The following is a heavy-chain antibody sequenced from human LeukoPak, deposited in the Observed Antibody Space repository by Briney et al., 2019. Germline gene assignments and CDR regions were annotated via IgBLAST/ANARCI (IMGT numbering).Heavy chain of an antibody. Sequence: SVKVSCKASGGTFSSYAISWVRQAPGQGLEWMGGIIPIFGTANYAQKFQGRVTITTDESTSTAYMELSSLRSEDTAVYYRARVYGSGSFDAFDIWGQGTMVTVSS. V-gene: IGHV1-69*05. CDR1: GGTFSSYA. J-gene: IGHJ3*02. CDR2: IIPIFGTA. D-gene: IGHD3-10*01. CDR3: ARVYGSGSFDAFDI.